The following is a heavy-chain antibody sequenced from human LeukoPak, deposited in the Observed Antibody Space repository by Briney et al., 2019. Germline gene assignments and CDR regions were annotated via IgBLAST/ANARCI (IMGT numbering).Heavy chain of an antibody. Sequence: SQTLSLTCTVSGGSISSGGYYWSWIRQHPGKGLEWIGNIYYSGSTYYNPSLKSRITISVDTSKNQFSLKLSSVTAADTAVYYCARERSGSYSGFDYWGQGTLVTVSS. J-gene: IGHJ4*02. CDR1: GGSISSGGYY. V-gene: IGHV4-30-4*01. CDR2: IYYSGST. D-gene: IGHD1-26*01. CDR3: ARERSGSYSGFDY.